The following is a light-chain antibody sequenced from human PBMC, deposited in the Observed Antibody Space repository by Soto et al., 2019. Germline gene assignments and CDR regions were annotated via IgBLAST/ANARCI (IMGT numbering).Light chain of an antibody. CDR3: QQYYSYPHT. CDR2: AAS. J-gene: IGKJ1*01. Sequence: AIRMTQSPSSFSASTGDRVTITCRASQGISSYLDWYQQKPGKAPKLLIYAASTLQSGVPSRFSGSGSGTDFTLTISCLQSEDFATYYGQQYYSYPHTFGQGTKVEIK. V-gene: IGKV1-8*01. CDR1: QGISSY.